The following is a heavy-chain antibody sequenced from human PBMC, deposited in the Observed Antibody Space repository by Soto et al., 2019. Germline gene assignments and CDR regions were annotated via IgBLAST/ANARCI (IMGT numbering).Heavy chain of an antibody. CDR3: ARGFNYGGTAAFDY. J-gene: IGHJ4*02. CDR1: GGSFSGYY. V-gene: IGHV4-34*01. CDR2: INHSGST. D-gene: IGHD4-17*01. Sequence: SETLSLTCAVYGGSFSGYYWSWIRQPPGKGLEWIGEINHSGSTNYNPSLKSRVTISVDTSKNQFSLKLSSVTAADTAVYYCARGFNYGGTAAFDYWGQGTLVTVSS.